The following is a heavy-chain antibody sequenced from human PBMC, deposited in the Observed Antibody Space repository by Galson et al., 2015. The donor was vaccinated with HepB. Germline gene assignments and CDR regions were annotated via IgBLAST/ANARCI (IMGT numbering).Heavy chain of an antibody. CDR1: GFPFNNAW. CDR2: IKSKTDGETT. CDR3: TTDVYYTTYWSWLDP. J-gene: IGHJ5*02. V-gene: IGHV3-15*01. D-gene: IGHD2-2*02. Sequence: SLRLSCAASGFPFNNAWMTWVRQAPGMGLEWVGRIKSKTDGETTDYAAPVKGRFTISRDDSENRLYLQMNSLKTEDTAVYYCTTDVYYTTYWSWLDPWGQGTLVTVSS.